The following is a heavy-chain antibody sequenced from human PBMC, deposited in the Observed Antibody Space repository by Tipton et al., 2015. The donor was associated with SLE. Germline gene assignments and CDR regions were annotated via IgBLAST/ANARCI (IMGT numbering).Heavy chain of an antibody. CDR2: IYYSGST. D-gene: IGHD1-7*01. Sequence: TLSLTCTVSGGSISSYYWSWIRQPPGKGLEWIGYIYYSGSTNYNPSLKSRVTISVDTSKNQFSLKLSSVTAADTAVYYCARGAKLELRGGAFDIWGQGTKVTVSS. V-gene: IGHV4-59*01. CDR3: ARGAKLELRGGAFDI. J-gene: IGHJ3*02. CDR1: GGSISSYY.